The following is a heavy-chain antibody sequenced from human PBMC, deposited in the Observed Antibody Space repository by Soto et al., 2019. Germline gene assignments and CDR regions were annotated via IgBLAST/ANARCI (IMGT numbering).Heavy chain of an antibody. D-gene: IGHD6-19*01. V-gene: IGHV4-4*02. Sequence: QMQLQGSGPGLVKPSETLSLTCAVSGASIIAEQWWTWVRQTPGKGLEWIGEIHHSGITRTNPSLRSSVTMSVDKSRNHFFLNLNSVTAADTAVYYCARGFGWYAMDYGGQGTQVIVS. CDR2: IHHSGIT. CDR3: ARGFGWYAMDY. CDR1: GASIIAEQW. J-gene: IGHJ4*02.